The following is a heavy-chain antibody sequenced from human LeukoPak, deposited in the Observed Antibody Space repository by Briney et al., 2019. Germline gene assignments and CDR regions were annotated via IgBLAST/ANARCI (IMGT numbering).Heavy chain of an antibody. CDR1: GYTFTSYY. CDR2: INPSGGST. V-gene: IGHV1-46*01. Sequence: ASVKVSCKASGYTFTSYYMHWVRQAPGQGLEWMGIINPSGGSTSYAQKFQGRVTMTRDMSTSTVYMELSSLRSEDTAVYYCARSSIIAAAGPYYFDYWGQGTLVTVSS. J-gene: IGHJ4*02. CDR3: ARSSIIAAAGPYYFDY. D-gene: IGHD6-13*01.